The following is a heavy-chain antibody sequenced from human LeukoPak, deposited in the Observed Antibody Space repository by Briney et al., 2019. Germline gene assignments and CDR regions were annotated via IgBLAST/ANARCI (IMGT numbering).Heavy chain of an antibody. Sequence: QAXXKXLEWVXXIYYIASPNSNPSLQSPLTISVHTSNNQFSLKLSSVTAADTAVYYCARDGRFGELSWRVFDYWGQGTLVTVSS. J-gene: IGHJ4*02. CDR3: ARDGRFGELSWRVFDY. D-gene: IGHD3-16*02. V-gene: IGHV4-59*01. CDR2: IYYIASP.